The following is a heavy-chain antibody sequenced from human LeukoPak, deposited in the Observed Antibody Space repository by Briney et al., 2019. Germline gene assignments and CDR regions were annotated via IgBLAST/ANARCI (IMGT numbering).Heavy chain of an antibody. D-gene: IGHD5-18*01. V-gene: IGHV4-4*07. CDR3: ARREGFNVDTAMFHNWFDP. J-gene: IGHJ5*02. Sequence: SETLSLTCTVSGGSISSYYWSWIRQPAGKGLEWIGRIYTSGSTNYNPSLKSRVTMSVDTSKNQFSLKLSSVTAADTAVYYCARREGFNVDTAMFHNWFDPWGQGTLVTVSS. CDR1: GGSISSYY. CDR2: IYTSGST.